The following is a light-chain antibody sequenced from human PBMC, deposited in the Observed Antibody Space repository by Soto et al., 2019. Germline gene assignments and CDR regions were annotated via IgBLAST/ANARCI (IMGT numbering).Light chain of an antibody. CDR1: PSISSW. CDR2: KAS. Sequence: DIQMTQSPSTLSASVGDRVTITCRASPSISSWLAWYQQKPGKAPKLLIYKASSLESGVPSRFSASGSGTEFTVTISSLQPDDFATYYCQQYNSYPLTFGGGTKVEIK. CDR3: QQYNSYPLT. V-gene: IGKV1-5*03. J-gene: IGKJ4*01.